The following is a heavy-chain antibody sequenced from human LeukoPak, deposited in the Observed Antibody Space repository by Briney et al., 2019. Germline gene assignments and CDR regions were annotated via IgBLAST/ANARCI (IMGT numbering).Heavy chain of an antibody. J-gene: IGHJ4*02. D-gene: IGHD3-16*01. CDR2: IRYDGANK. Sequence: GGSLSLSCAASGFTFNNYGMHWVRQAPGMGLKWVASIRYDGANKYYADSVKGRFTISRDNSTSTLYLQMNSLSAEDTALFYCAKDWGMFTGYANSFDYWGQGTLVSVSS. V-gene: IGHV3-30*02. CDR1: GFTFNNYG. CDR3: AKDWGMFTGYANSFDY.